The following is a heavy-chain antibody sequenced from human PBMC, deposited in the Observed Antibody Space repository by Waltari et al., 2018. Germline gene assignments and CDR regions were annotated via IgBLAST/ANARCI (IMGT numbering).Heavy chain of an antibody. Sequence: QVQLVQSGAEVKKPGPSVKVSCKASGYTFTSYDITWVRQATGQGLEWMGGIIPIFGTANYAQKFQGRVTITADESTSTAYMELSSLRSEDTAVYYCGASSGYRGGLIDYWGQGTLVTVSS. J-gene: IGHJ4*02. CDR3: GASSGYRGGLIDY. V-gene: IGHV1-69*01. CDR1: GYTFTSYD. CDR2: IIPIFGTA. D-gene: IGHD3-22*01.